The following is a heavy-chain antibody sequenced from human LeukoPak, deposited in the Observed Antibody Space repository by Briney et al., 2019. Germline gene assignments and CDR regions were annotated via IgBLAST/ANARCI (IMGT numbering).Heavy chain of an antibody. CDR1: GYSFTSYW. Sequence: GESLKISCKGSGYSFTSYWISWVRQMPGKGLEWMGRIDPSDSYTNYSPSFQGHVTISADKSISTAYLQWSSLKASDTAMYYCATRRGGGCPMGWFDPWGQGTLVTVSS. V-gene: IGHV5-10-1*01. CDR2: IDPSDSYT. CDR3: ATRRGGGCPMGWFDP. D-gene: IGHD2-15*01. J-gene: IGHJ5*02.